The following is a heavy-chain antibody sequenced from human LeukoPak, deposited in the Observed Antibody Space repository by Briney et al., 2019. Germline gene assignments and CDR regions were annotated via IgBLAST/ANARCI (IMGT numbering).Heavy chain of an antibody. V-gene: IGHV1-2*02. CDR3: ARIGVTDYYDSSGYRDY. J-gene: IGHJ4*02. D-gene: IGHD3-22*01. CDR2: INPNSGGT. Sequence: GASVKVSCKASGYTFTGYYMHRVRQAPGQGLEWMGWINPNSGGTNYAQKFQGRVTMTTDTSTSTAYMELRSLRSDDTAVYYCARIGVTDYYDSSGYRDYWGQGTLVTVSS. CDR1: GYTFTGYY.